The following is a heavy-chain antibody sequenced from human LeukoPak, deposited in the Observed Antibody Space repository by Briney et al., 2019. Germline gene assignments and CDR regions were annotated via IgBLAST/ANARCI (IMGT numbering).Heavy chain of an antibody. J-gene: IGHJ4*02. D-gene: IGHD2-2*02. CDR2: ISGSGGST. CDR3: AKTVAPAAILGYFDY. V-gene: IGHV3-23*01. CDR1: GFTFSSYA. Sequence: GGSLRLSCAAPGFTFSSYAMSWVRQAPGKGLEWVSAISGSGGSTYYADSVKGRFTISRDNSKNTLYLQMNSLRAEDTAVYYCAKTVAPAAILGYFDYWGQGTLVTVSS.